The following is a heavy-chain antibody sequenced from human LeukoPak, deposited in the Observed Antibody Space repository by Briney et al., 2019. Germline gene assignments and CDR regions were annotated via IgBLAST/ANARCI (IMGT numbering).Heavy chain of an antibody. CDR3: ARHSGLRSPFDP. CDR1: GGSISSSSYY. CDR2: IYYSGST. D-gene: IGHD3-3*01. J-gene: IGHJ5*02. V-gene: IGHV4-39*01. Sequence: SETLSLTCTVSGGSISSSSYYWGWIRQPPAKGLEWIGSIYYSGSTYYNPSLKSRITISVDMSKNQFSLKLSSDTAADTALYYCARHSGLRSPFDPWGQGTLVTVTS.